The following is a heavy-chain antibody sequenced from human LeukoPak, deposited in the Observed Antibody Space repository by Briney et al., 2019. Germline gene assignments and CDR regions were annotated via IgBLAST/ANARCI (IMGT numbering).Heavy chain of an antibody. D-gene: IGHD6-25*01. Sequence: SQTLSLTCTVSGDSVSSGGYYWSWIRQHPGKGLEWIGYIYYSGNSYYNPSHMSRFTISVDTSKNQFSLKVSSVTAADTAVYYCARGPSFGSGSRFDLWGRGTLVTVSS. J-gene: IGHJ2*01. V-gene: IGHV4-31*03. CDR1: GDSVSSGGYY. CDR3: ARGPSFGSGSRFDL. CDR2: IYYSGNS.